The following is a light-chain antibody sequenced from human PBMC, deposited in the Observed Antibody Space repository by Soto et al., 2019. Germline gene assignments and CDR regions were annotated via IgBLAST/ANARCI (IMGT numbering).Light chain of an antibody. CDR1: HGIISA. CDR2: DAS. CDR3: QQFNSYPLT. V-gene: IGKV1-13*02. J-gene: IGKJ4*01. Sequence: AIQLTQSPYSLSASVGDRVTITCRASHGIISALAWYQQKPGKAPTLLIYDASSLESVVPSRFSGSGSGPDFTLNISSLQTEDFATYYCQQFNSYPLTFGGGTKVEIK.